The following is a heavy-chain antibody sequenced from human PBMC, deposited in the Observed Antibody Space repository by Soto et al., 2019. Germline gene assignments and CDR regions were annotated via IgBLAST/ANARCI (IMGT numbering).Heavy chain of an antibody. V-gene: IGHV3-13*05. J-gene: IGHJ3*02. CDR2: LGTAGDP. Sequence: GGSLRLSCAASGFTFSSYDMPWVRQAPGKGLEWVSALGTAGDPYYPGSVKGRFTISRENAKNSLYLKMNSLRAGDTAVYYCARGGTGGRDAFDIWGQGTMVTVSS. D-gene: IGHD7-27*01. CDR1: GFTFSSYD. CDR3: ARGGTGGRDAFDI.